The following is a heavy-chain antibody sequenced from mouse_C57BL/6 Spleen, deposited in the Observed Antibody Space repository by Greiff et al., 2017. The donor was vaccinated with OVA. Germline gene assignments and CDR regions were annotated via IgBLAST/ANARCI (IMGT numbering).Heavy chain of an antibody. CDR2: INPSNGGT. J-gene: IGHJ3*01. CDR1: GYTFTSYW. CDR3: AREGLGGSPFAY. D-gene: IGHD1-1*01. Sequence: QVQLKQSGTELVKPGASVMLSCKASGYTFTSYWMHWVKQRPGQGLEWIGNINPSNGGTNYNEKFKSKATLTVDKSSSTAYMQLSSLTSEDSAVYYCAREGLGGSPFAYWGQGTLVTVSA. V-gene: IGHV1-53*01.